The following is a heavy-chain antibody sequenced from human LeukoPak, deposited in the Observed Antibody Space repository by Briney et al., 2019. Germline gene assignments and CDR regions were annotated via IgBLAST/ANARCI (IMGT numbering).Heavy chain of an antibody. J-gene: IGHJ6*02. V-gene: IGHV1-46*01. CDR2: INPSDGGT. CDR3: ARGWNCGGDCYFYYYVMDV. CDR1: GYILTNYY. D-gene: IGHD2-21*02. Sequence: EASVKVSCKASGYILTNYYMHWVRQAPGQGLEWMGIINPSDGGTSYAQNFQDRVTMTRDTSTSTVYMELSSLGSDDTAVYYCARGWNCGGDCYFYYYVMDVWGQGTTVTVSS.